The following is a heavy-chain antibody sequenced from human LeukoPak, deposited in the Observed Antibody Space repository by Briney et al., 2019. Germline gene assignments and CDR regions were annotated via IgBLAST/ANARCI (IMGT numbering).Heavy chain of an antibody. CDR1: GFTFSTDW. V-gene: IGHV3-7*01. J-gene: IGHJ4*02. CDR2: IKEDGSEK. Sequence: GGSLRLSCAASGFTFSTDWMSWVRQAPGKGLEWVANIKEDGSEKYYGDSVKGRFTISRDNAKTSLYLQMHSLRAEDTAVYYCARDSSGYQWGQGTLVTVSS. D-gene: IGHD3-22*01. CDR3: ARDSSGYQ.